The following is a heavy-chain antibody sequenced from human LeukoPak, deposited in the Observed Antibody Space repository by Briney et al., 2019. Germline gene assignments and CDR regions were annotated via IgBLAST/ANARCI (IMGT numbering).Heavy chain of an antibody. J-gene: IGHJ3*02. CDR2: ISSSSSYT. D-gene: IGHD3-10*01. Sequence: GGSLRLSCAASGFTFSDYYMSWIRQAPGKGLEWVSYISSSSSYTNYADSVKGRFTISRDNAKNSLYLQMNSLRAGDTAVYYCARRAMVRGVMNAFDIWGQGTMVTVSS. CDR1: GFTFSDYY. CDR3: ARRAMVRGVMNAFDI. V-gene: IGHV3-11*06.